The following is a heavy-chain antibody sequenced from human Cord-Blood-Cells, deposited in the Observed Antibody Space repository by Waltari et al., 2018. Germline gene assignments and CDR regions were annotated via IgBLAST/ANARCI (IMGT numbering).Heavy chain of an antibody. J-gene: IGHJ4*02. Sequence: EVQLLESGVGLVQPGGSLRLSFAAPGFTFSSFAMSWVRQAPGKGLEWVSAISGSGGSTYYADYVKGRFTISRDNSKNTLYLQMNSLRAEDTAVYYCAKDISPSYWGQGTLVTVSS. CDR1: GFTFSSFA. D-gene: IGHD1-20*01. CDR3: AKDISPSY. V-gene: IGHV3-23*01. CDR2: ISGSGGST.